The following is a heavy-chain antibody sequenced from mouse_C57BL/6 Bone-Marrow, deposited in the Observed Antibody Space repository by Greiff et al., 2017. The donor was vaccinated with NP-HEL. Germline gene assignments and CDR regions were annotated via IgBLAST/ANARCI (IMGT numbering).Heavy chain of an antibody. CDR2: IYPGDGDT. J-gene: IGHJ3*01. CDR1: GYAFSSSW. CDR3: ARERVGYPWFAY. D-gene: IGHD2-2*01. Sequence: VQLQESGPELVKPGASVKISCKASGYAFSSSWMNWVKQRPGKGLEWIGRIYPGDGDTNYNGKFKGKATLTADKSSSTAYMQRSSLTSEDSAVYFCARERVGYPWFAYWGQGTLVTVSA. V-gene: IGHV1-82*01.